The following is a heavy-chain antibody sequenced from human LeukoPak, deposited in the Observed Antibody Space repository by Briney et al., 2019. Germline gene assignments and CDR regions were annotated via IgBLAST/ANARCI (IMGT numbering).Heavy chain of an antibody. CDR2: SYFTGNP. CDR1: GSISSYC. D-gene: IGHD4-23*01. J-gene: IGHJ4*02. V-gene: IGHV4-59*08. CDR3: AGIRSTVGWRSFDY. Sequence: SETLSLTCTVSGSISSYCWTWIRQSPGKGLEWIGHSYFTGNPNYNPSLKSRVTISVDTPKNQFSLELTSVTAADTAVYYCAGIRSTVGWRSFDYWGQGILVTVSS.